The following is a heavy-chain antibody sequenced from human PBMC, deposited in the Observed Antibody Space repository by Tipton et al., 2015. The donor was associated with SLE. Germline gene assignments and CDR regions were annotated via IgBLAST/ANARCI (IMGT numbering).Heavy chain of an antibody. CDR2: IRINYYGGSK. CDR1: GFNFGDYA. CDR3: ARADTSRGAFDV. J-gene: IGHJ3*01. Sequence: SLRLSCTTSGFNFGDYAMAWVRQGPGKVLEWISFIRINYYGGSKEHSESARGRFTISRDDSKGIAYLQMTSLKSDDTALYYCARADTSRGAFDVWGQGTMVTVSS. V-gene: IGHV3-49*04.